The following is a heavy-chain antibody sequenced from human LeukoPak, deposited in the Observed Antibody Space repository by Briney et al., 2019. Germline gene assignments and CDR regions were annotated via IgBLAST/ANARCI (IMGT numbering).Heavy chain of an antibody. D-gene: IGHD6-13*01. CDR3: ARSIPGYSSSWTLDY. V-gene: IGHV3-21*01. CDR1: GFTFSSYS. J-gene: IGHJ4*02. CDR2: ISSSSYI. Sequence: GGSLRLSCAASGFTFSSYSMNWVRQAPGKGLEWVSSISSSSYIYYADSVKGRFTISRDNAKNSLYVQMNSLRAEDTAVYYCARSIPGYSSSWTLDYWGQGTLVTVSS.